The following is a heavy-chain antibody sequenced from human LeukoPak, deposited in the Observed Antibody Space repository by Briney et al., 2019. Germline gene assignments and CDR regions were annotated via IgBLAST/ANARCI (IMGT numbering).Heavy chain of an antibody. J-gene: IGHJ5*02. V-gene: IGHV4-34*01. Sequence: SETLSLTCAVYGGSFSGYYLSWIRQPPGKGLEWIGEINHSGSTDYNPSLKSRVTMSVDTSKNQFSLKLSSVTAADTAVYYCARGSRVVVVAATKLGLDNCFDPWGQGTLVTVSS. CDR2: INHSGST. D-gene: IGHD2-15*01. CDR3: ARGSRVVVVAATKLGLDNCFDP. CDR1: GGSFSGYY.